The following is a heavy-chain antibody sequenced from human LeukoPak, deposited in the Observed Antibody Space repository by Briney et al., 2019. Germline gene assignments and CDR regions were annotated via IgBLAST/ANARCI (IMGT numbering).Heavy chain of an antibody. CDR1: GGSIISHY. CDR2: IYYSGST. J-gene: IGHJ4*02. D-gene: IGHD4-23*01. Sequence: PSETLSLTCTVYGGSIISHYWSWIRQPPGKGLEWIGYIYYSGSTNYNPSLKSRVTISVDTSKNQFSLKLSSVTAADTAVYYCARSTVVTPFDYWGQGTLVTVSS. CDR3: ARSTVVTPFDY. V-gene: IGHV4-59*11.